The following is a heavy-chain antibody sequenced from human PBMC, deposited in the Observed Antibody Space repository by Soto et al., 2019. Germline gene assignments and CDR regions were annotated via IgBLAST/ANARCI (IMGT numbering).Heavy chain of an antibody. V-gene: IGHV1-18*01. CDR1: GYTFTSYG. CDR3: SKGYAMDV. CDR2: ISGYNGNT. J-gene: IGHJ6*02. Sequence: ASVKVSCKASGYTFTSYGISWVRQAPGQGLEWMGWISGYNGNTNLAQKLQGRVTMTTDTPTSTAFMEMRSLRSDDTAVYYCSKGYAMDVWGQGTTVTVSS.